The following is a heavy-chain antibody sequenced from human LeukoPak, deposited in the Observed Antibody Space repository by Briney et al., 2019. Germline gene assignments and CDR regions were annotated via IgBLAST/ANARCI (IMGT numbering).Heavy chain of an antibody. CDR2: IYSGGST. J-gene: IGHJ4*02. Sequence: GGSLRLSFAASGFTFVGNYMRWFGQPPGKGLEWVSVIYSGGSTYYADSVKGRFTISRDNSKNTLYLQMSSLRVEDTAVYYCARAPDWGQGTLVTVSS. V-gene: IGHV3-53*01. CDR3: ARAPD. CDR1: GFTFVGNY.